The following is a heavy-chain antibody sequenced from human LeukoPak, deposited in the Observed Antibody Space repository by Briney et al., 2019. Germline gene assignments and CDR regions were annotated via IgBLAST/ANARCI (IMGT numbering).Heavy chain of an antibody. V-gene: IGHV3-21*01. CDR3: AKTLTFYYDSSAYDAFDF. Sequence: GASLRLSCAASGFSFSSYSMNWVRQAPGKGLEWVSSISSSSTYIYYADSVKGRFTISRDNAKNSLYLQMNSLRAEDTAVYYCAKTLTFYYDSSAYDAFDFWGQGTMVTVSS. CDR2: ISSSSTYI. D-gene: IGHD3-22*01. CDR1: GFSFSSYS. J-gene: IGHJ3*01.